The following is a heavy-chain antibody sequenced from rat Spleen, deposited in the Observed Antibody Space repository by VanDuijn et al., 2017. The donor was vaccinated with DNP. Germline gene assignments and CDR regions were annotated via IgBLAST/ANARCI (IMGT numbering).Heavy chain of an antibody. J-gene: IGHJ2*01. Sequence: QVQLKESGPGLVQPSQTLSLTCTVAGFSLTDYNVHWVRQPPGKGLEWMGVIWNFGGTRYHSTLKSRLTISRDTSKSQVFLKMNSLQTEDTAIYFCTLPGYNFDYWGQGVMVTVSS. CDR1: GFSLTDYN. D-gene: IGHD1-4*01. CDR2: IWNFGGT. CDR3: TLPGYNFDY. V-gene: IGHV2-41*01.